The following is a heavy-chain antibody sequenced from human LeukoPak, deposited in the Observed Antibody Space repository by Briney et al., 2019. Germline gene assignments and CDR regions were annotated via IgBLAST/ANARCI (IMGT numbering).Heavy chain of an antibody. J-gene: IGHJ4*02. CDR2: ISGSGGST. D-gene: IGHD6-13*01. CDR1: GFTFSSYS. Sequence: GGSLRLSCAASGFTFSSYSMNWVRQAPGKGLECVSSISGSGGSTYYADSVKGRFTISRDNSKKTLDLQMNSLRDEDTAVYYCAVCSSWYIFDYWGQGTLVTVSS. V-gene: IGHV3-23*01. CDR3: AVCSSWYIFDY.